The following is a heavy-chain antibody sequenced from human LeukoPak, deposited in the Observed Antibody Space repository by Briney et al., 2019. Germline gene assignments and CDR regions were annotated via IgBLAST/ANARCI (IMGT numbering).Heavy chain of an antibody. CDR3: AREKSSGWSRGAFDY. CDR1: GGTFSSYT. Sequence: SVKVSCKASGGTFSSYTINWVRQAPGQGLEWMGGIIPIFGRTNYAQNFQGRVTITTDESTSTAYMELSSLTSEDTAVYYCAREKSSGWSRGAFDYWGQGTLVTVSS. J-gene: IGHJ4*02. CDR2: IIPIFGRT. V-gene: IGHV1-69*05. D-gene: IGHD6-19*01.